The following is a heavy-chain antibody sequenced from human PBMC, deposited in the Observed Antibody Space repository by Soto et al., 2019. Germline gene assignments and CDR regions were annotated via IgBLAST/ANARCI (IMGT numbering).Heavy chain of an antibody. Sequence: SETLSLTCTVSGDSVRNQYWSWIRRSPGRGLEWIGYIYRSGSTKYNPSLKSRLTISVDTSKNQFSLKLSSVTAADTAVYYCARTLDYGHMDVPGKGTTVTVAS. CDR1: GDSVRNQY. D-gene: IGHD3-16*01. CDR2: IYRSGST. CDR3: ARTLDYGHMDV. V-gene: IGHV4-4*09. J-gene: IGHJ6*03.